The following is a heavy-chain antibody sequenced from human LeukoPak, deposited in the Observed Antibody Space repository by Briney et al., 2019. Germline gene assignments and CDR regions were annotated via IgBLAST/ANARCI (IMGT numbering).Heavy chain of an antibody. CDR1: GFTFSNAW. CDR2: IKGKTDGGTT. J-gene: IGHJ4*02. V-gene: IGHV3-15*01. Sequence: GGSLRLSCAASGFTFSNAWMSWVRQAPGKGLEWVGRIKGKTDGGTTDHAAPVKGRFTISRDDSKNTLYLQMNSLKTEDTAVYYCTIRGYSGYDGYWGQGTLVTVSS. D-gene: IGHD5-12*01. CDR3: TIRGYSGYDGY.